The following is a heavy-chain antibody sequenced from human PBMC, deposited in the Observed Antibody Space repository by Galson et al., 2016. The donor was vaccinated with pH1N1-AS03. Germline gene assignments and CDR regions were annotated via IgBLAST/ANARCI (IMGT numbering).Heavy chain of an antibody. CDR1: GFTFRTYG. J-gene: IGHJ6*02. D-gene: IGHD6-19*01. Sequence: SLRLSCAASGFTFRTYGMNWVRQAPGKGLEWVSSISSSSSYIYYADSVKGRFTISRDNARNSLYLQMNSLRAEGTAVYYCARRSVAVSGTGCVDVWGQGTTVTVSS. CDR3: ARRSVAVSGTGCVDV. CDR2: ISSSSSYI. V-gene: IGHV3-21*01.